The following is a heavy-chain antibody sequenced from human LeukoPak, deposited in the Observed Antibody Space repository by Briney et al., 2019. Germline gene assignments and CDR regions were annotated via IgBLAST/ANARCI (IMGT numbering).Heavy chain of an antibody. Sequence: EASVKVSCKASGYTFTSYYMHWVRQAPGQGLQWMGIINPSGGSTTYAQELHGRVTMTRDTSTSTVYMELSSLRSEDTAVYYCARAPERGNYFDYWGQGTLVTVSS. D-gene: IGHD3-16*01. V-gene: IGHV1-46*04. J-gene: IGHJ4*02. CDR2: INPSGGST. CDR1: GYTFTSYY. CDR3: ARAPERGNYFDY.